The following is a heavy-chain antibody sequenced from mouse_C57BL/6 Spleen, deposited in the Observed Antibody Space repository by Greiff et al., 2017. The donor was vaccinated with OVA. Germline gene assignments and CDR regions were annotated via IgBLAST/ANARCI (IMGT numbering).Heavy chain of an antibody. CDR1: GYTFTGYW. V-gene: IGHV1-53*01. D-gene: IGHD2-1*01. CDR3: VRWGNHYAIDY. Sequence: QVQLQQPGAELVRPGASVKLSCKASGYTFTGYWMHWVKQRPGQGLEWIGNIYPAAGGTPYNQKFKGKATLTVDKSSSTAYMQLSSLTSEDSAVYYRVRWGNHYAIDYWGQGTTVTVSS. J-gene: IGHJ4*01. CDR2: IYPAAGGT.